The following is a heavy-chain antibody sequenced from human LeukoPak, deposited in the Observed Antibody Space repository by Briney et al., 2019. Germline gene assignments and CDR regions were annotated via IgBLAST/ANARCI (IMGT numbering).Heavy chain of an antibody. CDR1: GFTFSDHY. J-gene: IGHJ4*02. CDR3: ARGGSSSSWYPFDY. Sequence: GGSLRLSCAASGFTFSDHYMDWVRQAPGKGLKWVGRIRNKANSYTTEYAASVKGRFTISRDDSKSSLYLQMNSLKTEDTAVYYCARGGSSSSWYPFDYWGQGTLVTVSS. D-gene: IGHD6-13*01. CDR2: IRNKANSYTT. V-gene: IGHV3-72*01.